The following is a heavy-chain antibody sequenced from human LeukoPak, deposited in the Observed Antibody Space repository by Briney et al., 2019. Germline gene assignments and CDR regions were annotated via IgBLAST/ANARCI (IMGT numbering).Heavy chain of an antibody. D-gene: IGHD3-22*01. CDR3: ARSVANYYDSSFAFDI. CDR1: GFTFSSYW. J-gene: IGHJ3*02. CDR2: ISSSGSTI. V-gene: IGHV3-11*01. Sequence: GGSLRLSCAASGFTFSSYWMSWIRQAPGKGLEWVSYISSSGSTIYYADSVKGRFTISRDNAKNSLYLQVNSLRAEDTAVYYCARSVANYYDSSFAFDIWGQGTMVTVSS.